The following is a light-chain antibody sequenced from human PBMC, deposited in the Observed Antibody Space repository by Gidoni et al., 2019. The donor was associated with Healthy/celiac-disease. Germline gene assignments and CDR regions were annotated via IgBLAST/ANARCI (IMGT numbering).Light chain of an antibody. CDR2: KAS. Sequence: DIQMTQSPSTLSASVGDRVTITCRASQSISSWLAWYQQKPGKAPKLLIYKASSLESGVPSRFSGSGSGTEFTLTISSLQPDDFATYYCQQYNXXSXFXXXTKLEXK. V-gene: IGKV1-5*03. CDR3: QQYNXXSX. CDR1: QSISSW. J-gene: IGKJ2*01.